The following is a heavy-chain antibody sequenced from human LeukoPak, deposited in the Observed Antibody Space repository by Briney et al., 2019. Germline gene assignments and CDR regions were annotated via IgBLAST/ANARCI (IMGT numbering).Heavy chain of an antibody. Sequence: GGSLRLSCAASGFTLSSYEMTWVRQAPGKGLEWVSFISSSTSHTFYADSVKGRFTIFRDTAKNSLYLQMNNLRGEDTALYYCASDISSSTRAFDMWGQGTMVAVS. CDR1: GFTLSSYE. CDR2: ISSSTSHT. V-gene: IGHV3-48*03. CDR3: ASDISSSTRAFDM. D-gene: IGHD2-15*01. J-gene: IGHJ3*02.